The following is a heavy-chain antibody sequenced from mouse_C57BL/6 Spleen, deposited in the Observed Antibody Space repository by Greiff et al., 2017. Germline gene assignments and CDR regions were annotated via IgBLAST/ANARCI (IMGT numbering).Heavy chain of an antibody. CDR2: IYPGGGYT. CDR3: ARPRPMGYFDS. CDR1: GYTFTNYW. D-gene: IGHD2-3*01. Sequence: QVQLQQSGAELVRPGTSVKMSCKASGYTFTNYWIGWAKQRPGHGLEGIGDIYPGGGYTNYNEKFKGKGTLTADKSSSTAYMQFSSLTSEDSSIYYCARPRPMGYFDSWGPGTTLAVSS. J-gene: IGHJ2*01. V-gene: IGHV1-63*01.